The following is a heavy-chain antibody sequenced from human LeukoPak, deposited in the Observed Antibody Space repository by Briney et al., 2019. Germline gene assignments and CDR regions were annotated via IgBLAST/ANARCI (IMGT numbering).Heavy chain of an antibody. D-gene: IGHD3-10*01. J-gene: IGHJ4*02. CDR3: ARQTGSGLFSLP. CDR2: IYYTGST. V-gene: IGHV4-59*08. CDR1: GGSVSDYY. Sequence: SETLSLTCTISGGSVSDYYWSWIRQSPGKGLEWIGYIYYTGSTTYNPSLKSRVTISADTSKNQFSLKLSSVTAADTAVYYCARQTGSGLFSLPGGQGTLVTVSS.